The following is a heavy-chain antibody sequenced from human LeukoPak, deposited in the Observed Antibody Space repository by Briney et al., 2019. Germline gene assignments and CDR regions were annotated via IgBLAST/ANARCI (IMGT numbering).Heavy chain of an antibody. V-gene: IGHV3-30*18. CDR1: GFTFSSYG. CDR3: AKSPAFNVFDY. J-gene: IGHJ4*02. Sequence: GGSLRLSCAASGFTFSSYGMHWVRQAPGKGLEWVAVISYDGSNKYYADSVKGRFTISRDNSKSTLYLQMNSLRAEDTAVYYCAKSPAFNVFDYWGQGTLVTVSS. CDR2: ISYDGSNK. D-gene: IGHD2-8*01.